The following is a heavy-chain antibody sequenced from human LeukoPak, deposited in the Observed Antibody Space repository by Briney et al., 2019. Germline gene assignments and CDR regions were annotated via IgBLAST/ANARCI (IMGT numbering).Heavy chain of an antibody. Sequence: PSETLSLTCTVSGGSVSSGDYSWNWIRQPPGKGLEWIGCIYYSGSTSYNPSLKSRVTISVDTSKNQFFLKLSSVTAADTAVYYCARGVGATSDAFDIWGQGTMVTVSS. D-gene: IGHD1-26*01. CDR2: IYYSGST. J-gene: IGHJ3*02. V-gene: IGHV4-61*08. CDR1: GGSVSSGDYS. CDR3: ARGVGATSDAFDI.